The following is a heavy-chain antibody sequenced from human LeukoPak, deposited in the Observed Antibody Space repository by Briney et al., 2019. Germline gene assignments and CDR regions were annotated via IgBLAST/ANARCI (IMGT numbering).Heavy chain of an antibody. Sequence: ASVKVSCKVSGYTLTELSMHWVRQAPGQGLEWMGWISAYNGNTNYAQKLQGRVTMTTDTSTSTAYMELRSLRSDDTAVYYCARGWGEPGAFDIWGQGTMVTVSS. CDR2: ISAYNGNT. CDR1: GYTLTELS. CDR3: ARGWGEPGAFDI. V-gene: IGHV1-18*01. J-gene: IGHJ3*02. D-gene: IGHD3-16*01.